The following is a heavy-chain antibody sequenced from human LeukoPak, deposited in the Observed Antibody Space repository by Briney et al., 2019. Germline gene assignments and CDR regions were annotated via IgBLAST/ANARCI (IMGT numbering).Heavy chain of an antibody. D-gene: IGHD3-10*01. V-gene: IGHV3-23*01. CDR3: AREGYYYGSGSSYFDY. J-gene: IGHJ4*02. CDR2: ISGSGGST. CDR1: GFTFSSYA. Sequence: GGSLRLSCAASGFTFSSYAMSWVRQAPGKGLEWVSAISGSGGSTYYADSVKGRFTISRDNSKNTLYLQMNSLRAEDTAVYYCAREGYYYGSGSSYFDYWGQGTLVTVSS.